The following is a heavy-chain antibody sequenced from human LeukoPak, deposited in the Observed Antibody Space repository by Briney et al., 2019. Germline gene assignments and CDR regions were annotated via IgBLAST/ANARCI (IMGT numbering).Heavy chain of an antibody. CDR1: GFIFDDYA. CDR2: ISWNSGSI. D-gene: IGHD2-2*01. J-gene: IGHJ4*02. CDR3: AKDSCGSISCSYSD. V-gene: IGHV3-9*01. Sequence: GRSLRLSCGASGFIFDDYAMHWVRQAPGKGLEWVSGISWNSGSIGYADSVKGRFTISRDNAKNSLYLQMNNLRAEDTALYYCAKDSCGSISCSYSDWGQGTLVTVSS.